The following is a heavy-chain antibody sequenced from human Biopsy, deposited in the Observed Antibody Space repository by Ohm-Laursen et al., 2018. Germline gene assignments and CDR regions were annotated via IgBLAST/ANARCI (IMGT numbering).Heavy chain of an antibody. CDR1: GFTFNTYV. D-gene: IGHD2-21*01. CDR2: IFYDEINT. V-gene: IGHV3-30*18. Sequence: SLRLTCAASGFTFNTYVMQWVRHAPGKGLERAAFIFYDEINTYYADSVKGRFNISRDNSRDTLYLQLSSLRAEDTSVYYCAKDSFFFKQKTAYEMDVWGQGTTVTVSS. J-gene: IGHJ6*02. CDR3: AKDSFFFKQKTAYEMDV.